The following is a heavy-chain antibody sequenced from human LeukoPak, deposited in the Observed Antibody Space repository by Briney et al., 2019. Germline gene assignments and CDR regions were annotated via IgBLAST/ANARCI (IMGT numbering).Heavy chain of an antibody. CDR1: GFTFSGSA. J-gene: IGHJ6*02. V-gene: IGHV3-73*01. Sequence: GGSLRLSCAASGFTFSGSAMHWVRQASGKGLEWVGRIRSKANSYATAYAASVKGRFTISRDDSKNTAYLQMNSLKTEDTAVYYCTSTSRYYYGMDVWGQGTTVTVSS. CDR3: TSTSRYYYGMDV. CDR2: IRSKANSYAT.